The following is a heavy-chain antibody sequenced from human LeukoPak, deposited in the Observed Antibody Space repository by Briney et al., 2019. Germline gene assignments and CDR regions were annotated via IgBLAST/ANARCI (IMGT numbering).Heavy chain of an antibody. CDR3: ASLKNSYDSSGYLVTDAFDI. J-gene: IGHJ3*02. V-gene: IGHV1-18*01. Sequence: ASVKVSCKASGYTFTSYGISWVRQAPGQGLEWMGWISDYNGNTNYEQKLQGRVTMTTDTSTSTAYMELRSLRSDDTAVYYCASLKNSYDSSGYLVTDAFDIWGQGTMVTVSS. CDR1: GYTFTSYG. CDR2: ISDYNGNT. D-gene: IGHD3-22*01.